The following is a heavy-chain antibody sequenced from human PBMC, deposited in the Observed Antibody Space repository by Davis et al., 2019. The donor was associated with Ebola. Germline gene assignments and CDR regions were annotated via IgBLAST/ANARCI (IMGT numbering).Heavy chain of an antibody. V-gene: IGHV4-59*04. Sequence: PSETLSLTCTVYGGSFSSYYWTWIRQPPGKGLEWIGSIYYSGSTHYNPSLKSRVTMSVDTSRNHFSLKLSSVTAADSAVYYCAKNRTSGIFDLWGQGTMVTVS. J-gene: IGHJ3*01. D-gene: IGHD1-14*01. CDR2: IYYSGST. CDR1: GGSFSSYY. CDR3: AKNRTSGIFDL.